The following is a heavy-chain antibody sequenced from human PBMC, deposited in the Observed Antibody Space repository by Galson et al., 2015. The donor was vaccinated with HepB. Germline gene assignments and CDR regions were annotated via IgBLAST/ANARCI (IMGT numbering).Heavy chain of an antibody. Sequence: SLRLSCAASGFTYSSYAMHWVRQAPGKGLEWVAVISYDGSNKYYAASVKGRFTISRDNSKNTLYLQMNSLRAEDTAVNYCARDFPLRGARRSKGFLEWLFRGGDAFDIWGQGTMVTVSS. J-gene: IGHJ3*02. CDR1: GFTYSSYA. CDR3: ARDFPLRGARRSKGFLEWLFRGGDAFDI. D-gene: IGHD3-3*01. CDR2: ISYDGSNK. V-gene: IGHV3-30-3*01.